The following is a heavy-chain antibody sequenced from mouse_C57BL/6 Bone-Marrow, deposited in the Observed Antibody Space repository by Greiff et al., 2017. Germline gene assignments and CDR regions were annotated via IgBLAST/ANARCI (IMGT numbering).Heavy chain of an antibody. CDR2: ISSGSSTI. Sequence: EVHLVESGGGLVKPGGSLKLSCAASGFTFSDYGMHWVRQAPEKGLEWVAYISSGSSTIYYADTVKGRFTISRDNAKNTLFLQMTSLRSEDTAMYYCARFGYYWYFDVWGTGTTVTVSS. V-gene: IGHV5-17*01. D-gene: IGHD2-2*01. CDR1: GFTFSDYG. CDR3: ARFGYYWYFDV. J-gene: IGHJ1*03.